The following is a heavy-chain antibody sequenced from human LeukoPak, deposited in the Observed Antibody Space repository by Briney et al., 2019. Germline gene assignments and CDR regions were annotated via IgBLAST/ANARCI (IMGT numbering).Heavy chain of an antibody. J-gene: IGHJ4*02. CDR1: GFTFSSYA. V-gene: IGHV3-23*01. Sequence: PGGSLRLSCAASGFTFSSYAMSWVRQAPGKGLEWVSAISGSGGSTYYADSVKGRFTISRDNSKNTLYLQMNSLRAEDTAVYYCAKRDRGSRDILTGAIDYWGQGTLVAVSS. D-gene: IGHD3-9*01. CDR3: AKRDRGSRDILTGAIDY. CDR2: ISGSGGST.